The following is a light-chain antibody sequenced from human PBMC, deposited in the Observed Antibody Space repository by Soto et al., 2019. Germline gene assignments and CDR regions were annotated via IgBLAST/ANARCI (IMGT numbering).Light chain of an antibody. V-gene: IGKV2-30*01. CDR1: QSPLYSDGNTY. J-gene: IGKJ1*01. CDR3: MQGTHWPVT. CDR2: QVS. Sequence: DVVMTQSPLSLPVTLGQPASISCRSSQSPLYSDGNTYLSWFQQRPGQSPRRLIYQVSKRDSGVPDRFSGSGSGTDFTLKISRVAADDVGIYYCMQGTHWPVTFGQGTKVDIK.